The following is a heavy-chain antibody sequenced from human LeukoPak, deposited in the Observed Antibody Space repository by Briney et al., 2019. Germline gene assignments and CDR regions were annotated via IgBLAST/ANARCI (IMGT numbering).Heavy chain of an antibody. V-gene: IGHV3-30*18. Sequence: GRSLRLSCAASGFTFTAYLIHWVRQAPGKGLEWVAVISHDGTNTYHADSVRGRFTISRDNSKNTLYLQMNSLRPEDTAVYYCAKDPGAVVVQAYYLDHWGQGTLVTVSS. CDR3: AKDPGAVVVQAYYLDH. CDR1: GFTFTAYL. D-gene: IGHD2-21*01. CDR2: ISHDGTNT. J-gene: IGHJ4*02.